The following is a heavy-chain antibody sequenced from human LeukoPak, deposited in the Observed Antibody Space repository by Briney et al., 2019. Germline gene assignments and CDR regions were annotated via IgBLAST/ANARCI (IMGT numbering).Heavy chain of an antibody. CDR2: ISYDGSNK. CDR3: ARDYYDSSGQRSWYYFDY. Sequence: GRSLRLSCAASGFNFSTYAMHWVPQARGKGLEWVSIISYDGSNKYYAHSVTGRFTTSKDNSKNTLYLQMNSLRGEDTAVYYCARDYYDSSGQRSWYYFDYWGQGTLVAVSS. J-gene: IGHJ4*02. D-gene: IGHD3-22*01. CDR1: GFNFSTYA. V-gene: IGHV3-30*01.